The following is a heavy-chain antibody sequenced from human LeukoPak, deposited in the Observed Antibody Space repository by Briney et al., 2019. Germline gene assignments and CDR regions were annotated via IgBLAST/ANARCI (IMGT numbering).Heavy chain of an antibody. D-gene: IGHD3-10*01. Sequence: SETLSLTCIVSGGSISSGNNNWSWMRQYPGKGLEWIGYIYYTGRTNYIPSLESRLTISVDTSKNQFSLELTSLTAADTAVYYCARERAGAGAHFDYWGQGTLVTVSS. CDR2: IYYTGRT. CDR1: GGSISSGNNN. CDR3: ARERAGAGAHFDY. V-gene: IGHV4-31*03. J-gene: IGHJ4*02.